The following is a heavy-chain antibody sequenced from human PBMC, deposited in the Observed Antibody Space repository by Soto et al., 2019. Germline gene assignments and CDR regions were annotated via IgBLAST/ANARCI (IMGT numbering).Heavy chain of an antibody. CDR3: ARDFTYYYDSSGYYYFDY. V-gene: IGHV3-21*01. Sequence: GGSLRLSCAASGFTFSSCSMNWVRQAPGKGLEWVSSISSSSSYIYYADSVKGRFTISRDNAKNSLYMQMNSLRAEDTAVYYCARDFTYYYDSSGYYYFDYWGQGTLVTVSS. J-gene: IGHJ4*02. CDR1: GFTFSSCS. CDR2: ISSSSSYI. D-gene: IGHD3-22*01.